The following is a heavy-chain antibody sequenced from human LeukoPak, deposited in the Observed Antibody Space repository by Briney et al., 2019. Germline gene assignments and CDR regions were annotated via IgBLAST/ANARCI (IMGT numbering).Heavy chain of an antibody. CDR3: ARGFEAGGAFDI. J-gene: IGHJ3*02. CDR2: ISSSSSYI. Sequence: GGSLRLSCAASGFTFSSYSMNWVRQAPGKWLEWVSTISSSSSYIYYADSVKGRFTISRDNAKNSLYLQMNSLRAEDTAVYYCARGFEAGGAFDIWGQGTMVTVSS. D-gene: IGHD3-10*01. CDR1: GFTFSSYS. V-gene: IGHV3-21*01.